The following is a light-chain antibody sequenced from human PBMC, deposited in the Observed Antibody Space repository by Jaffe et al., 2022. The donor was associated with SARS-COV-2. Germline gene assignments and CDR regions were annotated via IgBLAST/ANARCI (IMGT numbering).Light chain of an antibody. CDR1: QSISKL. Sequence: DIEMTQSPSTLSASAGDRVTITCRASQSISKLLAWYQQKPGKAPKFLIHTASNLESGVPSRISGSGSETEFTLTISSLQPDDLATYYCQQYHSYPLTFGQGTRLEIK. V-gene: IGKV1-5*03. J-gene: IGKJ5*01. CDR3: QQYHSYPLT. CDR2: TAS.